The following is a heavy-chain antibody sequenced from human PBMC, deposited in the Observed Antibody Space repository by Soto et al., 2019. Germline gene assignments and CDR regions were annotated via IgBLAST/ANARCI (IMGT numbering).Heavy chain of an antibody. CDR2: ISGSGAYT. CDR1: GFTFSGYA. Sequence: GGSLRLSCAASGFTFSGYALSWVRQAPGKGLEWVSGISGSGAYTYYADSVKGRFTISRDDSKNTVSLQMNSLRGEDTAVYYCAKGRFYDFWSGYSPDVWAKGTTVTVSS. CDR3: AKGRFYDFWSGYSPDV. J-gene: IGHJ6*04. D-gene: IGHD3-3*01. V-gene: IGHV3-23*01.